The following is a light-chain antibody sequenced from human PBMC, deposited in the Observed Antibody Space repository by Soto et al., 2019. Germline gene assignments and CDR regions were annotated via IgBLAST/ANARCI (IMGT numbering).Light chain of an antibody. J-gene: IGKJ4*01. Sequence: AIQMTQFPSSLSASVGDRVTITCRASQDIRSDLGWYQQRPGKAPKLLIYAAYSLESGVQSRFSGSGSGTDFTLTISSLQPEDFATYYCLQDHNYPLTFGGGTKVDIK. V-gene: IGKV1-6*01. CDR2: AAY. CDR3: LQDHNYPLT. CDR1: QDIRSD.